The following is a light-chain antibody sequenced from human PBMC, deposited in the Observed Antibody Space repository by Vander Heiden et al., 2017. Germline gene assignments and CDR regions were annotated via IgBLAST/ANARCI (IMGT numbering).Light chain of an antibody. CDR2: WAS. V-gene: IGKV4-1*01. CDR1: QSVLYSSNNKNY. Sequence: DLVMTQSPDSLAVSLGERATINCKSSQSVLYSSNNKNYLAWYQQKPGQPPKLLIYWASTRESGVPDRFSGSGSGTDFTLTISSLQAEDVAVYYGQQYYSTPPYTFGPGTKLEIK. J-gene: IGKJ2*01. CDR3: QQYYSTPPYT.